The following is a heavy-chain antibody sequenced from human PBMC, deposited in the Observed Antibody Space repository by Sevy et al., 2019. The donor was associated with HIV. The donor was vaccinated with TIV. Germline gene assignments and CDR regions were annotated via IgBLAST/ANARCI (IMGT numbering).Heavy chain of an antibody. CDR2: LYFGGST. CDR3: TRTGSDVSSHFDY. D-gene: IGHD3-10*01. Sequence: GGSLRLSCAASGFTVSSNYMSWVRQAPGKGLEWVSVLYFGGSTYYADSVKGRFTISRDNSKSTLFLQMNSLRAEDTAVYYCTRTGSDVSSHFDYWGQGTLVTVSS. J-gene: IGHJ4*02. CDR1: GFTVSSNY. V-gene: IGHV3-53*01.